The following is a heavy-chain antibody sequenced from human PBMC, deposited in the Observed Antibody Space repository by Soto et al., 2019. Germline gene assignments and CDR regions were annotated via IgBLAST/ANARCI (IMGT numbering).Heavy chain of an antibody. D-gene: IGHD4-17*01. Sequence: GGSLRLSCSASGVRHSNFAVAWGRQAPGKGLEWVSALYDVDGTYYADSVKGRFTTSRDSSKTTLYLQMNSLRPDDTAVYYCASWHLREHAYDIWGQGTTVTVS. V-gene: IGHV3-23*01. CDR1: GVRHSNFA. CDR3: ASWHLREHAYDI. J-gene: IGHJ3*02. CDR2: LYDVDGT.